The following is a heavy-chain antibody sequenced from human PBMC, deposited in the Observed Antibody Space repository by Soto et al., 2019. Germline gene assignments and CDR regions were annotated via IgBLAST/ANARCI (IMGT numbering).Heavy chain of an antibody. CDR1: GGTFSSYA. J-gene: IGHJ6*02. Sequence: SVKVSCKASGGTFSSYAISWVRQAPGQGLEWMGGIIPIFGTANYAQKLQGRVTITADESTSTAYMELRSLRSDDTAVYYCAGDPVVVAAGMLNCYYYGMDVWGQGTTVTVSS. D-gene: IGHD2-15*01. CDR2: IIPIFGTA. CDR3: AGDPVVVAAGMLNCYYYGMDV. V-gene: IGHV1-69*13.